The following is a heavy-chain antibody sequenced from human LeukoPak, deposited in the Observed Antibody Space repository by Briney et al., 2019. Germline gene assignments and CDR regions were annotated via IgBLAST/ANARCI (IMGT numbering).Heavy chain of an antibody. CDR3: ARALTPASGWLGS. Sequence: GGSLRLSCAASGFTFSSYTMSWVRQAPGKGLEWVSCISSSSSYMYYGDTLKGRFTISRDNAKNSLYLQMDNLRADDTAMYYCARALTPASGWLGSWGQGTLVTVSS. D-gene: IGHD6-19*01. J-gene: IGHJ5*01. CDR1: GFTFSSYT. CDR2: ISSSSSYM. V-gene: IGHV3-21*01.